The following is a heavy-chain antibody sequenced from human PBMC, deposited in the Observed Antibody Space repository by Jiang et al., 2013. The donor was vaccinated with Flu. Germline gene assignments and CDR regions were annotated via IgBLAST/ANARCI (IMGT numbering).Heavy chain of an antibody. V-gene: IGHV3-74*02. D-gene: IGHD3-10*01. J-gene: IGHJ4*02. CDR1: GFTFSSYW. CDR3: GRGDPGRDY. Sequence: VESGGGLVQPGRSLRLSCVASGFTFSSYWMHWVRQAPGKGLVWVSRINSDGSSINYADSVKGRFTISRDNAKDTLYLQMNSLRVEDTAVYYCGRGDPGRDYWGQGTLVTVSS. CDR2: INSDGSSI.